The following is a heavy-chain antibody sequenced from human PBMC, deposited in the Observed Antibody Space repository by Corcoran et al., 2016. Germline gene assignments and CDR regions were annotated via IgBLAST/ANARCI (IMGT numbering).Heavy chain of an antibody. Sequence: QLQLQESGPGLVKPSETLSLTCTVSGGSISSSSYYWGWIRQPPGKGLEWIGSIYYSGSTYYNPSLKSRVTISVDTSKNQFSLKRSSVTAADTAVYYCAKTYGDLRNYYYYYGMDVWGQGTSVTVSS. CDR3: AKTYGDLRNYYYYYGMDV. V-gene: IGHV4-39*07. CDR2: IYYSGST. CDR1: GGSISSSSYY. J-gene: IGHJ6*02. D-gene: IGHD4-17*01.